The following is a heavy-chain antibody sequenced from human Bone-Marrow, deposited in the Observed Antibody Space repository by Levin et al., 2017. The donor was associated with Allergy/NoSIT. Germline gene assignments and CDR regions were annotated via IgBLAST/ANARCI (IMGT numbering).Heavy chain of an antibody. Sequence: HGESLKISCAASGFTFSSYGMHWVRQAPGKGLEWVAVISYDGSNKYYADSVKGRFTISRDNSKNTLYLQMNSLRAEDTAVYYCAKDRADWGQGTLVTVSS. CDR1: GFTFSSYG. J-gene: IGHJ4*02. CDR3: AKDRAD. D-gene: IGHD3-10*01. V-gene: IGHV3-30*18. CDR2: ISYDGSNK.